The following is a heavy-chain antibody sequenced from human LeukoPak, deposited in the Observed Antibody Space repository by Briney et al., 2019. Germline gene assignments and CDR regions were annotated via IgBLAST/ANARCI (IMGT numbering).Heavy chain of an antibody. D-gene: IGHD3-9*01. J-gene: IGHJ4*02. V-gene: IGHV3-74*01. CDR2: IKEDGTYT. Sequence: PGGSLRLSCAASGFSFSKYWMHWVRQTPGEGLVWVARIKEDGTYTSYADSVKGRFAISRDDARNTVFLQMNSLRAGDTAVHYRSKNFDNGIPPGDDFYLWGPGTLGTGSS. CDR3: SKNFDNGIPPGDDFYL. CDR1: GFSFSKYW.